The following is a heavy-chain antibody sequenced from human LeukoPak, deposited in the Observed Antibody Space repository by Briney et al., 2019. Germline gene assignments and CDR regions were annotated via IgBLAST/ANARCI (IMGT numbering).Heavy chain of an antibody. D-gene: IGHD5-12*01. Sequence: GGALRLSCAASGFSFSDYYMSWLRQAPGKGGEGVSYISYSGRTIYYADSVKGRFTISRDNAKNSLYLQMNSLRAEDTAVYYCARVTRGSGYAFDIWGQGTMVTVSS. J-gene: IGHJ3*02. V-gene: IGHV3-11*04. CDR2: ISYSGRTI. CDR1: GFSFSDYY. CDR3: ARVTRGSGYAFDI.